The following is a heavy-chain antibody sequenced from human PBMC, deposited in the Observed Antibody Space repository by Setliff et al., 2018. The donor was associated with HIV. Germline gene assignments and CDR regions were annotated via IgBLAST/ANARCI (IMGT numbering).Heavy chain of an antibody. V-gene: IGHV3-7*01. D-gene: IGHD2-15*01. CDR1: GFTFSSNA. J-gene: IGHJ5*02. CDR2: INQDGSEQ. Sequence: GGSLRLSCAASGFTFSSNAMSWVRQAPGKGLEWLANINQDGSEQNSADSLKGRFSVSKDNAKNSLSLQMNSLRAEDTAVYYCARGGAIGVSVGATWGQGTLVTVSS. CDR3: ARGGAIGVSVGAT.